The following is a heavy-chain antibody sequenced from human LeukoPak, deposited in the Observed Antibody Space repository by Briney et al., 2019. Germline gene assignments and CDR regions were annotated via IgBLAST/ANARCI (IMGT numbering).Heavy chain of an antibody. Sequence: GASVKVSCKASGYTFTSYYMHWVRQAPGQRLEWMGWINAGNGNTKYSQKFQGRVTITRDTSASTAYMELSSLRSEDTAVYYCARDALDYYDSSGYYSPNFDYWGQGTLVTVSS. J-gene: IGHJ4*02. CDR2: INAGNGNT. D-gene: IGHD3-22*01. CDR3: ARDALDYYDSSGYYSPNFDY. CDR1: GYTFTSYY. V-gene: IGHV1-3*01.